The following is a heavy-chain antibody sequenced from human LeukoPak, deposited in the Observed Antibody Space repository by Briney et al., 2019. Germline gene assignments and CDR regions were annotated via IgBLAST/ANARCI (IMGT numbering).Heavy chain of an antibody. CDR2: IKQDGSEK. V-gene: IGHV3-7*01. J-gene: IGHJ4*02. CDR1: GFIFNSHW. CDR3: ARSNNAGFDY. D-gene: IGHD2-8*01. Sequence: PGGSLRLSCAASGFIFNSHWMSWVRQAPGKGLEWVANIKQDGSEKYYVDSVMGRFTISRDNPKNSLYLQMNSLRAEGTALYSWARSNNAGFDYWGQGTLVTVSS.